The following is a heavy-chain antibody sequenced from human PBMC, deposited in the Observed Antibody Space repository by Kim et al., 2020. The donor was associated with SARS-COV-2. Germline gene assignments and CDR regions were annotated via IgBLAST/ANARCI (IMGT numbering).Heavy chain of an antibody. CDR1: GFTFDDYG. Sequence: GGSLRLSCAASGFTFDDYGMSWVRQAPGKGLEWVSGINWNGGSTGYADSVKGRFTISRDNAKNSLYLQMNSLRAEDTALYHCAREEPLGAMVPYYFDYWGQGTLVTVSS. CDR3: AREEPLGAMVPYYFDY. D-gene: IGHD3-10*01. CDR2: INWNGGST. J-gene: IGHJ4*02. V-gene: IGHV3-20*01.